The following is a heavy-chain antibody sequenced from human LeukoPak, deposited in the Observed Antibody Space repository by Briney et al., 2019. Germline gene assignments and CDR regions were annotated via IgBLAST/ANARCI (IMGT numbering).Heavy chain of an antibody. CDR1: GFTFSSYS. Sequence: GGSLRLSCAASGFTFSSYSMNWVRQAPGKGLEWVSVIYSGGSTYYADSVKGRFTISRDNSKNTLYLQMNSLRAEDTAVYYCARSSIFGTFDPWGQGTLVTVSS. D-gene: IGHD3-3*01. CDR2: IYSGGST. CDR3: ARSSIFGTFDP. V-gene: IGHV3-53*01. J-gene: IGHJ5*02.